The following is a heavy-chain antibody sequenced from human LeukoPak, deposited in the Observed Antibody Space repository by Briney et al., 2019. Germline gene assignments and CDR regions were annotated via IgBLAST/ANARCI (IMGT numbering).Heavy chain of an antibody. CDR1: GDSITTYY. D-gene: IGHD1-1*01. V-gene: IGHV4-59*12. J-gene: IGHJ5*02. CDR3: ARGNKVQLELDL. CDR2: IYYSGIT. Sequence: SETLSLTCTVSGDSITTYYWSWIRQPPGKGLEYIGYIYYSGITNYNPSLKSRVTISEDTSKNQFSLKLSSVTAADTAVYYCARGNKVQLELDLWGQGTLVTVSS.